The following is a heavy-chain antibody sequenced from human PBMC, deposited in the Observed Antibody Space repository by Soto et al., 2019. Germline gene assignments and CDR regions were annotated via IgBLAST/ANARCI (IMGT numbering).Heavy chain of an antibody. CDR3: ARDLGYSYGYPLDY. Sequence: GGSLRLSCAASGFTFSSYGMNWVRQAPGKGLEWVSFISSSSTFIYYADSVKGRFTISRDNAKNSLYLQMNSLGAEDTAVYYCARDLGYSYGYPLDYWGRGTLVTVSS. V-gene: IGHV3-21*01. CDR2: ISSSSTFI. J-gene: IGHJ4*02. CDR1: GFTFSSYG. D-gene: IGHD5-18*01.